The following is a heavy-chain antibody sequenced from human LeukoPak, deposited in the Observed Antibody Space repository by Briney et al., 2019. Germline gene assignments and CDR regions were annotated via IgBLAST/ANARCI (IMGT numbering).Heavy chain of an antibody. CDR1: GFTFSSYS. Sequence: GGSLRLSCAASGFTFSSYSMNWVRQAPGKGLEWVSSISSSSSYIYYADSVKGRFTISRDNAKNSLYLQMNSLRAEDTAVYYCARVGLGYCSSTSCYGCDPWGQGTLVTVSS. D-gene: IGHD2-2*01. V-gene: IGHV3-21*01. CDR2: ISSSSSYI. J-gene: IGHJ5*02. CDR3: ARVGLGYCSSTSCYGCDP.